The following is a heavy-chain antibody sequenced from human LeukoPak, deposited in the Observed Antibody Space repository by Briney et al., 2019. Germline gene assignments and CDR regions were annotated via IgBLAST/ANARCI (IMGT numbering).Heavy chain of an antibody. CDR1: GGSISSYY. J-gene: IGHJ4*02. D-gene: IGHD3-22*01. V-gene: IGHV4-4*07. CDR3: ARVTPLYDHYYFDW. Sequence: SETLSLTCTVSGGSISSYYWSWIRQPAGKGLEWIGRIYTSGSTNYNPSLKSRVTISVDTSKNQFSLRLSSVTAADTAIYYCARVTPLYDHYYFDWWGQGTLVTVSS. CDR2: IYTSGST.